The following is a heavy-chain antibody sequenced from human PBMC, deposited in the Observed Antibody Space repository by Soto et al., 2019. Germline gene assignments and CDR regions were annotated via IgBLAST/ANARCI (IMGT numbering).Heavy chain of an antibody. CDR1: GFTFSSYS. V-gene: IGHV3-21*01. J-gene: IGHJ3*02. D-gene: IGHD3-22*01. Sequence: EVQLVESGGGLVKPGGSLRLSCAASGFTFSSYSMNWVRQAPGKGLEWVSSISSSSSYIYYADSVKGRFTISRDNAKNSLYLQMNSLRAEDTAVYYCARPYTPLSMIVVGVDAFDIWGQGTTVTVSS. CDR3: ARPYTPLSMIVVGVDAFDI. CDR2: ISSSSSYI.